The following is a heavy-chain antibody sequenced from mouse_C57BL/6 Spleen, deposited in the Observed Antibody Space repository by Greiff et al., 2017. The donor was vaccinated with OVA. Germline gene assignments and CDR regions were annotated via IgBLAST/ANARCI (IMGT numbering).Heavy chain of an antibody. CDR1: GYTFTSYW. V-gene: IGHV1-50*01. J-gene: IGHJ3*01. CDR3: ARKEGYYGSSSFAY. CDR2: IDPSDSYT. Sequence: VQLQQPGAELVKPGASVKLSCKASGYTFTSYWMQWVKQRPGQGLEWIGEIDPSDSYTNYNQKFKGKATLTVDTSSSTAYMQLSSLTSEDSAVYYCARKEGYYGSSSFAYWGQGTLVTVSA. D-gene: IGHD1-1*01.